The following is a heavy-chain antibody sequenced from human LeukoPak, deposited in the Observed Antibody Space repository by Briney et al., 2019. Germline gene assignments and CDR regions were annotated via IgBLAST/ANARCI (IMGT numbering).Heavy chain of an antibody. CDR3: AKDRPNYYESNGHYYRRDGDY. V-gene: IGHV3-23*01. CDR2: LSSGGDYT. D-gene: IGHD3-22*01. CDR1: GFTFSSYW. Sequence: PGGSLRLSCAASGFTFSSYWMSWVRQAPGKGLEWVSSLSSGGDYTYYAGSVKGRFTISRDNSKNTLYLQMNSLRAEDTAIYYCAKDRPNYYESNGHYYRRDGDYWGQGTLVTVSS. J-gene: IGHJ4*02.